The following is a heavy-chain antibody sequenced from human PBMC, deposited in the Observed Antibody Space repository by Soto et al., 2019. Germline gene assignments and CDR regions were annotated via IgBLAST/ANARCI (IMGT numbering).Heavy chain of an antibody. CDR3: ARTDSGDNGYFDY. D-gene: IGHD4-17*01. CDR1: AFTVSSNY. J-gene: IGHJ4*02. Sequence: EVQLVESGGGLVQPGGSLRLSCAASAFTVSSNYMTWVRQAPGKGLEWVSVIYSGGSTYYADSVKGRFTISRDNSKNTLYLQMNSLRAEETAVYYCARTDSGDNGYFDYWGQGTLVTVSS. CDR2: IYSGGST. V-gene: IGHV3-66*01.